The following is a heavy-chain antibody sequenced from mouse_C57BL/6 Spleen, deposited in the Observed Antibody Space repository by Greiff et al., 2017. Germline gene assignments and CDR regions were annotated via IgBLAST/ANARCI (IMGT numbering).Heavy chain of an antibody. CDR1: GYTFTSYW. Sequence: VQLQQSGAELVMPGASVKLSCKASGYTFTSYWMHWVKQRPGQGLEWIGEIDPSDSYTNYNQKFKGKSTLTVDKSSSTAYMQLSSLTSEDSAVYYCARLLRYLYAMDYWGQGTSVTVSS. CDR2: IDPSDSYT. V-gene: IGHV1-69*01. J-gene: IGHJ4*01. CDR3: ARLLRYLYAMDY. D-gene: IGHD1-1*01.